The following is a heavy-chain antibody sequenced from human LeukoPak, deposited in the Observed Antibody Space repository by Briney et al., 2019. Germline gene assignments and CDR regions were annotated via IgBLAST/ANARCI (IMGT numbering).Heavy chain of an antibody. J-gene: IGHJ4*02. Sequence: SETLSLTCTVSGGSISSYYWSWIRQPPGKGLEWIGYIYYSGSTNYNPSLKSRVTISVDTSKNQFSLKLSSVTAADTAVYYCARQRWAHHHWTGIAVAGQFDYWGQGTLVTVSS. CDR3: ARQRWAHHHWTGIAVAGQFDY. V-gene: IGHV4-59*08. D-gene: IGHD6-19*01. CDR2: IYYSGST. CDR1: GGSISSYY.